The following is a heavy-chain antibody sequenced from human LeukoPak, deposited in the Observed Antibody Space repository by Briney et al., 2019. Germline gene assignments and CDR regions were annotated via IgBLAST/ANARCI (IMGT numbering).Heavy chain of an antibody. D-gene: IGHD3-22*01. V-gene: IGHV6-1*01. CDR2: TYYRSKWYN. Sequence: PSQTLSLTCAVSGDSFSSNSAAWNWIRQSPSRGLEWLGRTYYRSKWYNGYAVSVKSRITINPDTSKNQFSLQLNSVTPEDTAVYYCARGFDDSSGYFYYYGMDVWGQGTTVTVSS. CDR3: ARGFDDSSGYFYYYGMDV. CDR1: GDSFSSNSAA. J-gene: IGHJ6*02.